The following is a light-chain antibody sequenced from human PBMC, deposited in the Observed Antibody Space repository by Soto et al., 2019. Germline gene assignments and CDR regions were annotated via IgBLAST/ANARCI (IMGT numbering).Light chain of an antibody. CDR3: QQYGSSPPLA. CDR2: GAS. V-gene: IGKV3-20*01. J-gene: IGKJ4*02. Sequence: VGTQSPATLSLCPGERATLSGRASQSISSSYFGWYQQNPGQAPRLRIYGASNRATGIPDRFSGSVSGTDFTLTISRLEPEEFPVYHCQQYGSSPPLAVGGGTKVDI. CDR1: QSISSSY.